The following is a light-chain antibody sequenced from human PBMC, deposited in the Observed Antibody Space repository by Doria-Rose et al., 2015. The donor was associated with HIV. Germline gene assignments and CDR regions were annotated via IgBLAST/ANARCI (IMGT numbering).Light chain of an antibody. Sequence: TQSPSTLSASVGDRVSITCRASQTISGWLAWYQQQPGKAPKLLIHKASTLENGVPSRFSGSGSGAEFTLTISSLQPDDFATYYCQQYNSYSPSTFGQGTKVEIK. J-gene: IGKJ1*01. V-gene: IGKV1-5*03. CDR1: QTISGW. CDR2: KAS. CDR3: QQYNSYSPST.